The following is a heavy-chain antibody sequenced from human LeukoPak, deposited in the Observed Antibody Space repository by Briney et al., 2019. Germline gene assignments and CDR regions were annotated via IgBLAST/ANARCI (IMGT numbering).Heavy chain of an antibody. V-gene: IGHV4-34*01. Sequence: PSETLSLTCAVYGGSFSGYYWSWIRQPPGKGLEWIGEINHSGSTNYNPSLKSRVTISVDTSKNQFSLKLSSVTAADTAVYYCARGLSGSCYDYWGQGTLVTVSS. D-gene: IGHD2-15*01. CDR3: ARGLSGSCYDY. CDR2: INHSGST. J-gene: IGHJ4*02. CDR1: GGSFSGYY.